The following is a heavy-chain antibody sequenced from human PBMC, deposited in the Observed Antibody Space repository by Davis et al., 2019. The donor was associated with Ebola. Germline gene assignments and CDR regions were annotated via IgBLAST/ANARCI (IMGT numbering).Heavy chain of an antibody. D-gene: IGHD3-3*01. Sequence: GESLKISCAASGFTFNIFDMHWVRQAPGRGLEWVAFVRSHGSDDHYADSVKGRFTISRDNSKNSLYLQMNSLRTEDTALYYCARSGYYEDYFDYWGQGTLVTVSS. CDR2: VRSHGSDD. CDR1: GFTFNIFD. V-gene: IGHV3-30*02. CDR3: ARSGYYEDYFDY. J-gene: IGHJ4*02.